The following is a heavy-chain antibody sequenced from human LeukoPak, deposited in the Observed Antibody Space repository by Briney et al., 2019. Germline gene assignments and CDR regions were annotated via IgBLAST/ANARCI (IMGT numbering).Heavy chain of an antibody. CDR3: ANAPYRSSKVPWFDP. J-gene: IGHJ5*02. CDR1: GFIFSNYA. Sequence: PGGSLRLSCAASGFIFSNYAMSWVRQAPGKGLEWVSAISASGGTTYYADSVKGRFTISRDNPKNTLYLQMNSLRAEDTAVYYCANAPYRSSKVPWFDPWGQGTLVTVSS. V-gene: IGHV3-23*01. D-gene: IGHD6-13*01. CDR2: ISASGGTT.